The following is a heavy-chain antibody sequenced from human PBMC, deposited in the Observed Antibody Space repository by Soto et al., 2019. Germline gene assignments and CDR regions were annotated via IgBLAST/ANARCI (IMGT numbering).Heavy chain of an antibody. CDR2: IKSKTDGGTT. CDR1: GFTFSNAW. V-gene: IGHV3-15*01. CDR3: TTAFDLGVLTQSNYYYMDV. J-gene: IGHJ6*03. Sequence: EVQLVESGGGLVKPGGSLRLSCAASGFTFSNAWMSWVRQAPGKGLEWVGRIKSKTDGGTTDYAAPVKGRFTISRDDSKNTLYLQMNSLKTEDTAVYYCTTAFDLGVLTQSNYYYMDVWGKGTTVTVSS. D-gene: IGHD2-8*01.